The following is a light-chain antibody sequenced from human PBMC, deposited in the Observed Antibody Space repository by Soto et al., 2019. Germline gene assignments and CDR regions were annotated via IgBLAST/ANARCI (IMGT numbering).Light chain of an antibody. Sequence: ERVMTQSPATLSVSPGERATLSCRASQSVSSTLAWYQQKPGQAPRLLIYGASTRATGIPARFSGSGSGTEFTLTISSLQSEDFAVYYCQQYNNWPRTFGQGTKVDI. CDR1: QSVSST. CDR3: QQYNNWPRT. J-gene: IGKJ1*01. CDR2: GAS. V-gene: IGKV3-15*01.